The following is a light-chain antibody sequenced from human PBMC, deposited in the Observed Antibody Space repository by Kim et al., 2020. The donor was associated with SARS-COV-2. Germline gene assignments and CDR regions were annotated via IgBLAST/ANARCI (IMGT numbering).Light chain of an antibody. J-gene: IGKJ2*01. CDR3: QQRSNWPPYT. CDR1: QSVRSY. Sequence: WSPGERATLSCRASQSVRSYLAWYQQKPGQAPRLLIYDASNRATGIPARFSGSGSGTDFTLTISSLEPEDFAVYYCQQRSNWPPYTFGQGTKLEI. V-gene: IGKV3-11*01. CDR2: DAS.